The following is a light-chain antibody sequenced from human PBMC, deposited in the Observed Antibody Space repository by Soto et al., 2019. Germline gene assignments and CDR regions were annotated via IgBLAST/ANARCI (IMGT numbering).Light chain of an antibody. CDR1: QDISNY. V-gene: IGKV1-33*01. Sequence: DVQMTQSPSSLSASVGDRVTITCQARQDISNYLNWYQQKPGKAPKLLIYDASNLETGVPSRFSGSGSGTDFTFTISSVQPEDIATYYCQQYDNLPYTFGQGTKLEIK. CDR2: DAS. J-gene: IGKJ2*01. CDR3: QQYDNLPYT.